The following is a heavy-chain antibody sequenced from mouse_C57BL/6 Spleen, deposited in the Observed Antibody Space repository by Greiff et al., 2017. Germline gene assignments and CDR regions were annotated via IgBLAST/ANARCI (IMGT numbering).Heavy chain of an antibody. V-gene: IGHV5-9-1*02. CDR2: ISSGGDYI. Sequence: EVQLQESGEGLVKPGGSLKLSCAASGFTFSSYAMSWVRQTPEKRLEWVAYISSGGDYIYYADTVKGRFTISRDNARNTLYLQMSSLKSEDTAMYYCTRASFITTVVGGYFDVWGTGTTVTVSS. J-gene: IGHJ1*03. D-gene: IGHD1-1*01. CDR1: GFTFSSYA. CDR3: TRASFITTVVGGYFDV.